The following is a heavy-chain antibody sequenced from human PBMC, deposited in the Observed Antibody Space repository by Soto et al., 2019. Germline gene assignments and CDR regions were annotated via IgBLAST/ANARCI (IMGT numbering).Heavy chain of an antibody. J-gene: IGHJ4*02. V-gene: IGHV3-33*01. Sequence: LRLSCAASGFTFSSYGMHWVRQAPGKGLEWVAVIWYDGSNKYYADSVKGRFTISRDNSKNTLYLQMNSLRAEDTAVYYCARESDDFWSGYYTRARIYYFDYWGQGTLVTVSS. CDR2: IWYDGSNK. CDR3: ARESDDFWSGYYTRARIYYFDY. D-gene: IGHD3-3*01. CDR1: GFTFSSYG.